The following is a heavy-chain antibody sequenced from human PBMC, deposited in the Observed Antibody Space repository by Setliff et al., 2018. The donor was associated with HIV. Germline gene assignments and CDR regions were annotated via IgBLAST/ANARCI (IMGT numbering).Heavy chain of an antibody. CDR3: ARIGSGWSVGWFDP. CDR2: IDASANT. V-gene: IGHV4-38-2*02. Sequence: SETLSLTCTVSGSSISCNYYWAWIRQAPGKGLEWIGCIDASANTYYIPSLKSRATISIDTSKNQLSLKLRSVTAADTAVYYCARIGSGWSVGWFDPWGQGTLGTVPQ. CDR1: GSSISCNYY. D-gene: IGHD6-13*01. J-gene: IGHJ5*02.